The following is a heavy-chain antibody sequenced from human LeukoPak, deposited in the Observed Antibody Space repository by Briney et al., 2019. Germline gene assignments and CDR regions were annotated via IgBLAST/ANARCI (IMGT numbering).Heavy chain of an antibody. Sequence: ASVKVSCKASGYTFTAYYMHWVRQAPGQGLQWMGWINPNSGGTNYAQNFQGRVTMTRDTSISTAYMDLSRLTSDDTAVYYCATIPGRIMGAIHLYFDSWGHGTLVTVSS. V-gene: IGHV1-2*02. CDR3: ATIPGRIMGAIHLYFDS. CDR1: GYTFTAYY. CDR2: INPNSGGT. D-gene: IGHD1-26*01. J-gene: IGHJ4*01.